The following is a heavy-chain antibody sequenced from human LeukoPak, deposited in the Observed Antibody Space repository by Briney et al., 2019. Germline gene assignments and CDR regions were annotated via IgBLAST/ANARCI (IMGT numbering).Heavy chain of an antibody. V-gene: IGHV4-38-2*01. CDR2: IYHSGST. Sequence: SETLSLTCAVSGYSISSGYYWGWIRQPPGKGLEWIGSIYHSGSTYYNPSLKSRVTISVDTSKNQFSLKLSSVTAADTAMYYCARQGGSYSGNYWGQGTLVTVSS. CDR3: ARQGGSYSGNY. D-gene: IGHD1-26*01. J-gene: IGHJ4*02. CDR1: GYSISSGYY.